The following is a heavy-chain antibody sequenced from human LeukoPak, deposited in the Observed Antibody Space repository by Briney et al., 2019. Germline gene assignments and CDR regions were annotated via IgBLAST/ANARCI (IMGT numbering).Heavy chain of an antibody. V-gene: IGHV3-21*01. Sequence: GGSMRLSCAASGFTFSDYSMNWVRQAQGKGLEWVSSISTSSTYKSYADSVKGRCTISRDNAKNSLYLQMNSLRAEDTAVYYCARDRSRLDYWGQGTLVTVSS. J-gene: IGHJ4*02. CDR3: ARDRSRLDY. CDR1: GFTFSDYS. CDR2: ISTSSTYK. D-gene: IGHD2-21*02.